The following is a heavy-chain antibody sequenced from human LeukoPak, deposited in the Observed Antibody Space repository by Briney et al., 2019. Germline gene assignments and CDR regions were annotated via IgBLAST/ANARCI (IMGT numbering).Heavy chain of an antibody. CDR2: ISSSGSTI. CDR1: GFTFSDYY. V-gene: IGHV3-11*01. CDR3: ARDLAGYSYGSYYYYYGMDV. J-gene: IGHJ6*02. Sequence: PGGSLRLSCAASGFTFSDYYMSWIRQAPGKGLEWVSYISSSGSTIYYADSVKSRFTISRDNAKNSLYLQMNSLRAEDTAVYYCARDLAGYSYGSYYYYYGMDVWGQGTTVTVSS. D-gene: IGHD5-18*01.